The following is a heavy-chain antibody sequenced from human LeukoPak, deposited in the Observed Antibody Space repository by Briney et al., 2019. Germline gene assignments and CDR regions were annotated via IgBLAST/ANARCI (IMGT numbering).Heavy chain of an antibody. CDR3: ARKTSSFSPLDY. Sequence: GGSLRLSCAPSGFTVSNNYMSWVRQASGKGLEWVSVIYSGGSTYYADSVKGRFTISRDNSRNTLYLQMNSLRAEDTAVYYCARKTSSFSPLDYWGQGTLVTVSS. V-gene: IGHV3-66*02. CDR2: IYSGGST. CDR1: GFTVSNNY. J-gene: IGHJ4*02. D-gene: IGHD6-6*01.